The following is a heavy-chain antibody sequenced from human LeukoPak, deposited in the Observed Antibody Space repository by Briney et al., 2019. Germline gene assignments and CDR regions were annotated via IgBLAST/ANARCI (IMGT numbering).Heavy chain of an antibody. Sequence: PSETLSLTCAVYGGSFSGYHWSWIRQPPGKGLEWIGEINHSGSTNYNPSLKSRVTISVDTSKNQFSLKLSSVTAADTAVYYCARGDFTTIDYWGQGTLVTVSS. D-gene: IGHD1-1*01. CDR3: ARGDFTTIDY. J-gene: IGHJ4*02. CDR1: GGSFSGYH. V-gene: IGHV4-34*01. CDR2: INHSGST.